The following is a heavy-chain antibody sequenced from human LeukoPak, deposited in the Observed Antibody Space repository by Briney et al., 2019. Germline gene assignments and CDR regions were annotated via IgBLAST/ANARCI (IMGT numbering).Heavy chain of an antibody. Sequence: SETLSLTCTVSGGSISSSSYYWGWIRQPPGKGLEWIGSIYYSGSTYYNPSLKSRVTISVDTSKNQFSLKLSSVTAADTAVYYCARPYEYSSSWYIRDAFDIWGQGTMVTVSS. CDR2: IYYSGST. CDR1: GGSISSSSYY. CDR3: ARPYEYSSSWYIRDAFDI. D-gene: IGHD6-13*01. V-gene: IGHV4-39*01. J-gene: IGHJ3*02.